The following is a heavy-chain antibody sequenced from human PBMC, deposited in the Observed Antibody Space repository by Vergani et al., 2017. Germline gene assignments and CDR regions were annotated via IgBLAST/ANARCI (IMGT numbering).Heavy chain of an antibody. CDR1: GFTFSSYD. D-gene: IGHD1-26*01. Sequence: EVQLVESGGGLVQPGGSLRLSCAASGFTFSSYDMHWVRQATGKGLEWVSAIGTAGDTYYPGSVEGRFTIARENATNSLYLQMNSLIDGDTAVYYCARGLVGATTFDYWGQGTLVTVSS. V-gene: IGHV3-13*01. CDR3: ARGLVGATTFDY. J-gene: IGHJ4*02. CDR2: IGTAGDT.